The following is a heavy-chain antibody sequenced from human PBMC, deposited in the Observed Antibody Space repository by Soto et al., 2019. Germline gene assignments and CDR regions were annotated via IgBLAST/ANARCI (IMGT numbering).Heavy chain of an antibody. CDR2: MLYSGLT. Sequence: SETLSLTCSVSGYSVSSSDYYWAWIRQPPGKGLEWIGSMLYSGLTSYNPSLKSRVTMSVDTSKSQFSLKLTSVTAADTAVYYCARGEDAFFYYGLDVWGQGITVTVSS. V-gene: IGHV4-39*07. CDR3: ARGEDAFFYYGLDV. J-gene: IGHJ6*02. CDR1: GYSVSSSDYY.